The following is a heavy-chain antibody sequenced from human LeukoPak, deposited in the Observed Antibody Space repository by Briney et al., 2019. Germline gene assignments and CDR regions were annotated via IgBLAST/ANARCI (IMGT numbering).Heavy chain of an antibody. CDR2: IRYDGSNK. CDR1: GFTVSSNY. D-gene: IGHD3-10*01. J-gene: IGHJ4*02. V-gene: IGHV3-30*02. CDR3: AKDSGSYYTSDY. Sequence: GGSLRLSCAASGFTVSSNYMSWVRQAPGKGLEWVAFIRYDGSNKYYADFVEGRFTISRDNSKNTLYLLMNSLRAEDTAVYYCAKDSGSYYTSDYWGQGTLVTVSS.